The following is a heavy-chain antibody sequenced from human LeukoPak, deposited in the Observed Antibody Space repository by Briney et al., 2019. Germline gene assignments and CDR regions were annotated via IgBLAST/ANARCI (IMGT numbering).Heavy chain of an antibody. J-gene: IGHJ4*02. Sequence: GGSLRLSCAASGFTFSSYWMSWVRQAPGKGLEWVAKIKKDGSEKYYVDSVKGRFTISRDNAKTSLSLQMNSLSPEDTAVYYCTRHLSGVTGYTYGRGIDYWGQGTLVTVSS. CDR2: IKKDGSEK. D-gene: IGHD5-18*01. CDR1: GFTFSSYW. V-gene: IGHV3-7*01. CDR3: TRHLSGVTGYTYGRGIDY.